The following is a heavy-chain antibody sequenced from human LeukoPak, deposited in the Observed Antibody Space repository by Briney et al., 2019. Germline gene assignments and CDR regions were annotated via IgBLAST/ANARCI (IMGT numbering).Heavy chain of an antibody. CDR3: ARVSPAVAGYYFDY. D-gene: IGHD6-19*01. J-gene: IGHJ4*02. CDR1: GYSISSGYY. V-gene: IGHV4-38-2*02. CDR2: IYHSGST. Sequence: SETLSLTCTVSGYSISSGYYWGWLRQPPGKGLEWIGSIYHSGSTYYNPSLKSRVTISVDTSKNQFSLKLSSVTAADTAVYYCARVSPAVAGYYFDYWGQGTLVTVSS.